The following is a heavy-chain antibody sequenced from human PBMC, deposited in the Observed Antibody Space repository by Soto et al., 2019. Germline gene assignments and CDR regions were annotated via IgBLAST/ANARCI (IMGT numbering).Heavy chain of an antibody. CDR1: GFTFSSYA. CDR2: ISYDGSNK. J-gene: IGHJ3*02. V-gene: IGHV3-30-3*01. CDR3: VRGQGTI. D-gene: IGHD1-1*01. Sequence: QVQLVESGGGVVQPGRSLRLSCAASGFTFSSYAMHWVRQAPGKGLEWVAVISYDGSNKYYADSVKGRFTISRDNSKNTLYLQMNSLRAEDTAVYYCVRGQGTIWGQGTMVTVSS.